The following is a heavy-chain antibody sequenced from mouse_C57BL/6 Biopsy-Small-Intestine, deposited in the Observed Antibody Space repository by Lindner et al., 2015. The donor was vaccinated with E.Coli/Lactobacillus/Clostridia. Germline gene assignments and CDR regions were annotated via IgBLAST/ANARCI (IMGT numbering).Heavy chain of an antibody. CDR2: INPYNDGT. CDR3: ARDGYGDYLYFDY. Sequence: QESGPELVKPGASVKMSCKASGYTFTSYVMHWVKQKPGQGLEWIGYINPYNDGTKYNEKFKGKATLTSDKSSNTAHMELSSLTSEDSAVYNCARDGYGDYLYFDYWGQGTTLTVSS. V-gene: IGHV1-14*01. CDR1: GYTFTSYV. J-gene: IGHJ2*01. D-gene: IGHD2-13*01.